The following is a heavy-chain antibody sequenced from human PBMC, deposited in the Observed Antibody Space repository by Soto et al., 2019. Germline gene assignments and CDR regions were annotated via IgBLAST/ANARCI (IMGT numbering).Heavy chain of an antibody. CDR1: GFTFSSYS. D-gene: IGHD2-15*01. CDR3: AGLCSGGSCYGLSVGFDY. CDR2: ISSSSSTI. J-gene: IGHJ4*02. V-gene: IGHV3-48*02. Sequence: GGSLRLSCAASGFTFSSYSMNWVRQAPGKGLEWVSYISSSSSTIYYADSVKGRFTISRDNAKNSLYLQMNSLRDEDTAVYYCAGLCSGGSCYGLSVGFDYWGQGTLVTVSS.